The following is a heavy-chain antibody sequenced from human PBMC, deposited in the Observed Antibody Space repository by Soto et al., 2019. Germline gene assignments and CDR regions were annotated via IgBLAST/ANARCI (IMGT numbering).Heavy chain of an antibody. D-gene: IGHD1-1*01. V-gene: IGHV3-23*01. J-gene: IGHJ4*02. CDR1: GFTFSTYD. CDR2: IRGRGNSA. CDR3: AREAPLAGTNYLDF. Sequence: EVQLLESGGGLVQPGGSLRLSCAASGFTFSTYDMIWVRQAPGKGLVWVSDIRGRGNSAFYADSVKGRFTISRDNSNNSLYLQMNNLRADDTAVFYCAREAPLAGTNYLDFCGQGTLVTVSS.